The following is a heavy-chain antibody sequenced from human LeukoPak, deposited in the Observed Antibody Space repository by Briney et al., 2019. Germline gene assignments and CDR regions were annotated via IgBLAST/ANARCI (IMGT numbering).Heavy chain of an antibody. D-gene: IGHD3-10*02. Sequence: GGSLRLSCAASGFTFSSYEMNCVRQAPGKGLEWVSYISSSSTIYYADSVKGRFTISRDNAKNSLYLHMNSLRAEDTAVYYCAELGITMIGGVWGKGTTVTISS. CDR2: ISSSSTI. J-gene: IGHJ6*04. V-gene: IGHV3-48*03. CDR3: AELGITMIGGV. CDR1: GFTFSSYE.